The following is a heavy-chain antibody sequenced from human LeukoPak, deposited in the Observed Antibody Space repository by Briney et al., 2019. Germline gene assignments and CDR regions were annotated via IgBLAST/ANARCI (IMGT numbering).Heavy chain of an antibody. D-gene: IGHD2-15*01. CDR3: AKDWQKSHTVVSH. CDR2: ISYDGSNK. CDR1: GFTFSSYA. V-gene: IGHV3-30-3*01. J-gene: IGHJ4*02. Sequence: AGRSLRLSCAASGFTFSSYAMHWVRQAPGKGLEWVAVISYDGSNKYYADSVKGRFTISRDNSKNTLYLQMNSLRAEDTAVYYCAKDWQKSHTVVSHWGQGTLVTVSS.